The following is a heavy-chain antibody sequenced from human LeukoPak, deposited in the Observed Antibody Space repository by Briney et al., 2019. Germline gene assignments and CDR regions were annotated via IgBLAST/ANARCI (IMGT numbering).Heavy chain of an antibody. CDR3: ARGVKFYYDSSGYYRGFDY. V-gene: IGHV4-59*01. CDR2: IYYSGST. Sequence: NSSETLSLTCTVSGGSISSYYWSWLRQPPGKGLEWIGYIYYSGSTNYNPSLKSRVTISVDTSKNQFSLKLSSVIAADTAVYYCARGVKFYYDSSGYYRGFDYWGQGTLVTVSS. CDR1: GGSISSYY. J-gene: IGHJ4*02. D-gene: IGHD3-22*01.